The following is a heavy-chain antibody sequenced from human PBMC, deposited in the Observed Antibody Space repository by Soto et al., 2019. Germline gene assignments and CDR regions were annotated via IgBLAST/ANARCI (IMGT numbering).Heavy chain of an antibody. D-gene: IGHD2-21*02. V-gene: IGHV1-69*13. CDR3: ALGYCGGDCYSRPFDY. CDR1: GGTFSSYA. Sequence: GASVKVSCKASGGTFSSYAISWVRQAPGQGLEWMGGIIPIFGTANYAQKFQGRVTITADESTSTAYMELSSLRSEDTAVYYCALGYCGGDCYSRPFDYWGQGTLVTVS. CDR2: IIPIFGTA. J-gene: IGHJ4*02.